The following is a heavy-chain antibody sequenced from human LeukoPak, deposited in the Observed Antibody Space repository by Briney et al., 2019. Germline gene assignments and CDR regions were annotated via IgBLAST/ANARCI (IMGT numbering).Heavy chain of an antibody. Sequence: GGSLRLSCAASGFTFSSYAMHWVRQAPGKGLEYVSAISSNGGSTYYANSVKGRFTISRDNAKNSLYLQMNSLRAEDTAVYYCARVPMTAHFDYWGQGTLVTVSS. CDR1: GFTFSSYA. CDR2: ISSNGGST. V-gene: IGHV3-64*01. CDR3: ARVPMTAHFDY. D-gene: IGHD2-21*02. J-gene: IGHJ4*02.